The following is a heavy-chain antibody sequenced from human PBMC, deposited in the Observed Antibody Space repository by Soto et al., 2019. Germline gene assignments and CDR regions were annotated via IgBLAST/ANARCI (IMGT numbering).Heavy chain of an antibody. CDR2: MYHSGGA. Sequence: PSETLSLTCVVSDGSISSYDWWTCVRQPPGKGLEWIGKMYHSGGADYSPSLKSRVTISADSSKNHFSLRLTGVTAADTAVYYCATGNVDSMLEYWGQGTQVTVYS. D-gene: IGHD3-3*01. V-gene: IGHV4-4*02. CDR3: ATGNVDSMLEY. J-gene: IGHJ4*02. CDR1: DGSISSYDW.